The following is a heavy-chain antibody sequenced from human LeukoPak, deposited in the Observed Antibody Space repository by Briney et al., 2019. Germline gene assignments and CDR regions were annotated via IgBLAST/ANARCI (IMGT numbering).Heavy chain of an antibody. V-gene: IGHV3-64*01. D-gene: IGHD2-15*01. Sequence: GSLRLSCAASGFTFSSYAMHSVRPAPGRGLEYVSAICSIGGSTYYAHTVKGRVTISRDSSKNTLYLQMNSMRAKDTAIYYYSKDLRASADSKLVAADYWGQGTLVTVA. CDR1: GFTFSSYA. CDR3: SKDLRASADSKLVAADY. J-gene: IGHJ4*02. CDR2: ICSIGGST.